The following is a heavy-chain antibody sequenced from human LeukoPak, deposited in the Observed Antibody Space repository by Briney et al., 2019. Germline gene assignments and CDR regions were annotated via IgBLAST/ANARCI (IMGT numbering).Heavy chain of an antibody. CDR1: GGSFSGYY. Sequence: SETLSLTCAVYGGSFSGYYWSWIRQPPGKGLEWIGEINHSGSTNYNPSLKSRVTISVDTSKNQFSLKLSSVAAADTAVYYCARDLSGSYYFDYWGQGTLVTVSS. V-gene: IGHV4-34*01. J-gene: IGHJ4*02. CDR3: ARDLSGSYYFDY. CDR2: INHSGST. D-gene: IGHD1-26*01.